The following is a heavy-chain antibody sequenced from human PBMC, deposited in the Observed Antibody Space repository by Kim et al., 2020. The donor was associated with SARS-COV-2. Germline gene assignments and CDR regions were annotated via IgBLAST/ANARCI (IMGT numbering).Heavy chain of an antibody. CDR2: INHSGST. CDR3: ARGHSSSSRFDY. Sequence: SETLSLTCAVYGGSFSGYYWSWIRQPPGKGLEWIGEINHSGSTNYNPSLKSRVTISVDTSKNQFSLKLSSVTAADTAVYYCARGHSSSSRFDYWGQGTLV. CDR1: GGSFSGYY. J-gene: IGHJ4*02. D-gene: IGHD6-6*01. V-gene: IGHV4-34*01.